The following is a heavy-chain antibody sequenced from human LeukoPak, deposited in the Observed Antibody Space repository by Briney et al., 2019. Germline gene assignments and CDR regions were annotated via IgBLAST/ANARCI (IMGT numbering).Heavy chain of an antibody. V-gene: IGHV4-34*01. Sequence: KASETLSLTCAVYGGSFSGYYWSWIRQPPGKGLEWIGEINHSGSTNYNPSLKSRVTISVDTSKNQFSLKLSYVTAADTAVYYCARKPFYYGSGRGMDVWGKGTKATVSS. J-gene: IGHJ6*04. CDR3: ARKPFYYGSGRGMDV. CDR1: GGSFSGYY. D-gene: IGHD3-10*01. CDR2: INHSGST.